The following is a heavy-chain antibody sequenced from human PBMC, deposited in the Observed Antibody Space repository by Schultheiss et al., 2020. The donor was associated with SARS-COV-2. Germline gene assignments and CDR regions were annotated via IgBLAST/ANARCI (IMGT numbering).Heavy chain of an antibody. D-gene: IGHD3-3*01. CDR3: AREPPLSGYDFWSGYHTLYGMDV. J-gene: IGHJ6*02. Sequence: SETLSLTCAVYGGSFSGYYWGWIRQPPGKGLEWIGEIYHTGDTNYIPSLEGRVTISVDTSKNQFSLKLSSVTAADTAVYYCAREPPLSGYDFWSGYHTLYGMDVWGQGTTVTVSS. V-gene: IGHV4-34*01. CDR1: GGSFSGYY. CDR2: IYHTGDT.